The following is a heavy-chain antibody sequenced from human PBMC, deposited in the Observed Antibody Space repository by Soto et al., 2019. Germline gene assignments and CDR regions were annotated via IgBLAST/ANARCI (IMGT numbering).Heavy chain of an antibody. J-gene: IGHJ5*02. V-gene: IGHV4-31*03. Sequence: QVQLQESGPGLVKPSQTLSLTCTVSGGSISSGGYYWSWIRQHPGKGLEWIGYIYYSGSTYYNPSLKGRVTISVDTSKNQFSLKLSSVTAADTAVYYCATNSGWEGENWFDPWGQGTLVTVSS. CDR1: GGSISSGGYY. CDR2: IYYSGST. D-gene: IGHD6-19*01. CDR3: ATNSGWEGENWFDP.